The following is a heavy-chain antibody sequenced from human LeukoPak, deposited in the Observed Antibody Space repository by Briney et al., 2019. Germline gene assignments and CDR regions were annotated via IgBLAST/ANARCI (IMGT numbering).Heavy chain of an antibody. CDR1: GYSFTSYW. D-gene: IGHD3-10*01. Sequence: GESLKISCKGSGYSFTSYWIGWVRQMPGKGLEWMGIIYPGDSDTRYSPSFQGQVTISADKSISTAYLQWSSLKASDTAMYYCARDTYGSGSYYREPNWFDPWGQGTLVTVSS. V-gene: IGHV5-51*01. J-gene: IGHJ5*02. CDR2: IYPGDSDT. CDR3: ARDTYGSGSYYREPNWFDP.